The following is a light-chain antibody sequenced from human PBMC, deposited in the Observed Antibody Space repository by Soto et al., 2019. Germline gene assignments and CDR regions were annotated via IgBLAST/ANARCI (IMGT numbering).Light chain of an antibody. CDR3: QQRSNWPLT. CDR2: DAS. CDR1: QSVSSY. Sequence: EIVLTQSPATLSLSPGERATLSCRASQSVSSYLAWYQQKPGQAPRLLIYDASNRATDIPARFSGSGSGTDFTLTISRLEPEDFAVYYCQQRSNWPLTFGQGTRLEIK. J-gene: IGKJ5*01. V-gene: IGKV3-11*01.